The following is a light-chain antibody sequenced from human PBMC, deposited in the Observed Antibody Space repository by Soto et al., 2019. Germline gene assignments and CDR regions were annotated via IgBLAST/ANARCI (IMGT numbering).Light chain of an antibody. Sequence: QSALTQPPSASGTPGQRVTISCSGGSSNIGSNSVYWYQQFPGTAPKLLIYRNNRRPSGVPDRFSGSKSGTSASLAISGLRSEDEADYYCATWDDSLSVLYVFGDGTKVTVL. CDR3: ATWDDSLSVLYV. J-gene: IGLJ1*01. V-gene: IGLV1-47*01. CDR2: RNN. CDR1: SSNIGSNS.